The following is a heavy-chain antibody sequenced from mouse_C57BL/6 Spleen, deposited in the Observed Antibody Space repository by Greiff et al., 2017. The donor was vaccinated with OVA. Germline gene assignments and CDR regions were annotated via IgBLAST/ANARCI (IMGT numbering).Heavy chain of an antibody. V-gene: IGHV5-4*01. J-gene: IGHJ4*01. D-gene: IGHD2-2*01. CDR2: ISDGGSYT. CDR1: GFTFSSYA. CDR3: ARESGVTTDYYAMDY. Sequence: EVQVVESGGGLVKPGGSLKLSCAASGFTFSSYAMSWVRQTPEKRLEWVATISDGGSYTYYPDNVKGRFTISRDNAKNNLYLQMSHLKSEDTAMYYCARESGVTTDYYAMDYWGQGTSVTVSS.